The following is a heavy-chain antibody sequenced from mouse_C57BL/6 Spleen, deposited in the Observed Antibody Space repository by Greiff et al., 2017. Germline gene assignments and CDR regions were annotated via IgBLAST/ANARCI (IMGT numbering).Heavy chain of an antibody. J-gene: IGHJ2*01. V-gene: IGHV5-12*01. CDR3: AREGGY. CDR2: ISNGGGST. Sequence: EVQRVESGGGLVQPGRSLKLSCAASGFTFSDYYMYWVRQTPEKRLEWVAYISNGGGSTYYPDTVKGRFTISRDNAKNTLYLQMSRLKSEDTAMYYCAREGGYWGQGTTLTVSS. CDR1: GFTFSDYY.